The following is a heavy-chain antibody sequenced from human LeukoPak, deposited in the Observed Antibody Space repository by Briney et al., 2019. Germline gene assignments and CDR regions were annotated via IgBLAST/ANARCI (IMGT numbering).Heavy chain of an antibody. J-gene: IGHJ4*02. V-gene: IGHV3-30*04. Sequence: GGSLRLACAASGFTFSSYAMHWVRQAPGKGLEWVAVISYDGSNKYYADSVKGRFTISSDNSKNTLYLQMNSLRAEDTAVYYCAREWVKIVATTVIDYWGQGTLVTVSS. CDR1: GFTFSSYA. CDR3: AREWVKIVATTVIDY. CDR2: ISYDGSNK. D-gene: IGHD5-12*01.